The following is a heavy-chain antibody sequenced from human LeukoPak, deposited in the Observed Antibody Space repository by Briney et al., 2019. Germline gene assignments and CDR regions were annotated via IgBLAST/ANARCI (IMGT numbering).Heavy chain of an antibody. D-gene: IGHD6-13*01. CDR1: GYTFTSYD. J-gene: IGHJ5*02. V-gene: IGHV1-8*01. CDR3: ARGRSSRRVWFDP. CDR2: MNPNSGNT. Sequence: ASVKVSCKASGYTFTSYDINWVRQATGQGLEWMGWMNPNSGNTGYAQKFQGRVTMTRNTSISTAYMELSSLRSDDTAVYYCARGRSSRRVWFDPWGQGTLVTVSS.